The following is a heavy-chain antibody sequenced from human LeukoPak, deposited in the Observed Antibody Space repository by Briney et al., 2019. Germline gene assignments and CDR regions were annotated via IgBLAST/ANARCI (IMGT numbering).Heavy chain of an antibody. D-gene: IGHD1-26*01. CDR3: ARVGGSKRGPFDY. V-gene: IGHV3-7*01. CDR1: GFTFSSYW. CDR2: IKQDGSEK. Sequence: PGGSLRLSCAASGFTFSSYWMSWVRQAPGKGLEWVANIKQDGSEKYYVDSVKGRFTISRDNAKNSLYLQMDSLRAEDTAVYYRARVGGSKRGPFDYWGQGTLVTVSS. J-gene: IGHJ4*02.